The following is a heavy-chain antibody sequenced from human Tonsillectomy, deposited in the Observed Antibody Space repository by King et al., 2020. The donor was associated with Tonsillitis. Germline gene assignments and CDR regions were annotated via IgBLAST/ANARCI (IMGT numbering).Heavy chain of an antibody. Sequence: VQLVESGGGLVKPGGSLRLSCAASGFSFPSHTMNWVRQAPGKGLEWVSSISSSTTDIYYADSLRGRFTISRDNAENSLFLQMDSLRAEDTAVYYCARDHVGLAVVALKIAFDMWGQGTLVTVSS. CDR1: GFSFPSHT. V-gene: IGHV3-21*01. CDR3: ARDHVGLAVVALKIAFDM. CDR2: ISSSTTDI. D-gene: IGHD3-10*01. J-gene: IGHJ3*02.